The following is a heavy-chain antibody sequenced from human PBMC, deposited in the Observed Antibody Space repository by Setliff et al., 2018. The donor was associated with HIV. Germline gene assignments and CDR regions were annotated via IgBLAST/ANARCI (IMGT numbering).Heavy chain of an antibody. CDR1: GGSISNDY. CDR3: AREDGSNSHDTFEI. CDR2: IYYTGST. Sequence: SETLSLTCTVSGGSISNDYWHWIRQSPGRGLEWIGYIYYTGSTNYNPSLKSRVAMSVDSSNHQFSLKLTSVTPADTAIYYCAREDGSNSHDTFEIWGQGILVTVS. V-gene: IGHV4-59*01. J-gene: IGHJ3*02. D-gene: IGHD1-1*01.